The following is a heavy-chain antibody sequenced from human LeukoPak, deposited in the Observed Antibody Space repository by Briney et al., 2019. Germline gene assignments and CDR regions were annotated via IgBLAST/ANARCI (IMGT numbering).Heavy chain of an antibody. J-gene: IGHJ6*03. Sequence: ASVKVSCKASGYTFTSYDINWVRQATGQGLEWMGWMNPNSGNTGYAQKFQGRVTITRNTSISTAYMELSSLRSEDTAVYYCARGPQQLVEESAYYYYMDVWGKGTTVTVSS. CDR3: ARGPQQLVEESAYYYYMDV. V-gene: IGHV1-8*03. CDR2: MNPNSGNT. D-gene: IGHD6-13*01. CDR1: GYTFTSYD.